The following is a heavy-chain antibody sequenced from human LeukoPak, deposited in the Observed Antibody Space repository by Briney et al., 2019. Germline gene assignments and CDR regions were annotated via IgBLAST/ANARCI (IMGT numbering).Heavy chain of an antibody. J-gene: IGHJ4*02. D-gene: IGHD3-3*02. V-gene: IGHV3-20*04. CDR1: RIPFFYFW. CDR3: ARDRLGPSFSVSHFDL. CDR2: INYNGAIT. Sequence: WGAPRIFCATPRIPFFYFWPSRGPRAPGEGPEWPRAINYNGAITDYADSVKGRFTISRDNAKNSLYLRMDSLRAEDTALYYCARDRLGPSFSVSHFDLWGQGTLVTVSS.